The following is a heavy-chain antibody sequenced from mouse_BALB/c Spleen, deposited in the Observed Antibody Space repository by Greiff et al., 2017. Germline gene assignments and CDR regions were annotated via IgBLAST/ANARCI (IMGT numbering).Heavy chain of an antibody. Sequence: VQLQQSGAELAKPGASVKMSCKASGYTFTSYWMHWVKQRPGQGLEWIGYINPSTGYTEYNQKFKDKATLTADKSSSTAYMQLSSLTSEDSAVYYCARVWDNAYWGQGTLVTVSA. CDR1: GYTFTSYW. D-gene: IGHD4-1*01. CDR3: ARVWDNAY. J-gene: IGHJ3*01. CDR2: INPSTGYT. V-gene: IGHV1-7*01.